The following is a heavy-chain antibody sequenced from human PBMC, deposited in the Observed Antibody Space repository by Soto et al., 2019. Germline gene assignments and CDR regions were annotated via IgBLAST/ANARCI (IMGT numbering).Heavy chain of an antibody. J-gene: IGHJ4*02. CDR2: SIPIFGTA. CDR1: GGTFSSYA. CDR3: ARDHPAGSGWYPSDY. V-gene: IGHV1-69*12. Sequence: QVQLVQSGAEVKKPGSSVKVSCKASGGTFSSYAISWVRQAPGQGLEWMGGSIPIFGTANYAQKFQGRVTITADESTSTAYMELSSLRSEDTAVYYCARDHPAGSGWYPSDYWGQGTLVTVSS. D-gene: IGHD6-19*01.